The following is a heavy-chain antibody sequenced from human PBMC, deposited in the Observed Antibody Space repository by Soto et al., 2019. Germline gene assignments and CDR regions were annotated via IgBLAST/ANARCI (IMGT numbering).Heavy chain of an antibody. CDR2: IRSKANSYAT. V-gene: IGHV3-73*02. Sequence: EVQLVESGGGLVQPGGSLKLSCAASGFTFSGSAMHWVRQASGKGLEWVGRIRSKANSYATSYAVSVKGRFTISRDDSRNTAYLQMNSLKTEDTAVYYCARGVYDCRGGHPKGLDYWGQGTVVTVSS. CDR1: GFTFSGSA. J-gene: IGHJ4*02. CDR3: ARGVYDCRGGHPKGLDY. D-gene: IGHD3-3*01.